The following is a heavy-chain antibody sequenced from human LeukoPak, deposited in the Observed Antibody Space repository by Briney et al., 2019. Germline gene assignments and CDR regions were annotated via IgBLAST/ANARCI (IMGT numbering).Heavy chain of an antibody. Sequence: SETLSLTCAVSGGSISSGGYSWSWIRQPPGKGLEWIGYIYHSGSTYYNPSLKSRVTISVDRSKNQFSLKLSSVTAADTAVYYCARGYGSGSYAPIYFDYWGQGTLVTVSS. CDR1: GGSISSGGYS. J-gene: IGHJ4*02. D-gene: IGHD3-10*01. CDR3: ARGYGSGSYAPIYFDY. CDR2: IYHSGST. V-gene: IGHV4-30-2*01.